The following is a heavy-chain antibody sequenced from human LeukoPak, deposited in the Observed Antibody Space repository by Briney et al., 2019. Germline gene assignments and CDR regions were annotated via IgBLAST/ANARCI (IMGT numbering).Heavy chain of an antibody. D-gene: IGHD6-6*01. J-gene: IGHJ6*02. V-gene: IGHV3-30-3*01. CDR2: ISYDGSNK. Sequence: AGGSLRLPCAASGFTFSSYAMHWVRQAPGKGLEWVAVISYDGSNKYYADSVKGRFTISRDNSKNTLYLQMNSLRAEDTAVYYCARDRLSSSSYYYYYGMDVWGQGTTVTVSS. CDR1: GFTFSSYA. CDR3: ARDRLSSSSYYYYYGMDV.